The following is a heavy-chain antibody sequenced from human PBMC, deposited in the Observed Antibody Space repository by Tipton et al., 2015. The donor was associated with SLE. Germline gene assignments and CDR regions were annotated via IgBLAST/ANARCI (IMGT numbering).Heavy chain of an antibody. Sequence: QSGAEVKKPGASVKVSCKASGYTFTGYYLFWVRQAPGQGLEWMGRLRPNRAGPQYAQKFQGRVTMTWDTSISAAYMELSSLQSDDTAMYYCARSQGGTTFDYWGQGTLVTVSS. D-gene: IGHD1-1*01. V-gene: IGHV1-2*06. J-gene: IGHJ4*02. CDR2: LRPNRAGP. CDR1: GYTFTGYY. CDR3: ARSQGGTTFDY.